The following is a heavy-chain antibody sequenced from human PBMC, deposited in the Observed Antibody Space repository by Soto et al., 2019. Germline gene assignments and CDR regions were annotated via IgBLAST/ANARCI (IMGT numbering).Heavy chain of an antibody. D-gene: IGHD5-18*01. Sequence: GGSLRLSCTASGFTFGDYAMSWFRQAPGKGLEWVGFIRSKAYGGTTEYAASVKGRFTISRDDSKNIAYLQMNSLKTEDTAVYYCTREAVGRIQLWSSPDYWGQGTLVTVSS. CDR2: IRSKAYGGTT. CDR1: GFTFGDYA. J-gene: IGHJ4*02. CDR3: TREAVGRIQLWSSPDY. V-gene: IGHV3-49*03.